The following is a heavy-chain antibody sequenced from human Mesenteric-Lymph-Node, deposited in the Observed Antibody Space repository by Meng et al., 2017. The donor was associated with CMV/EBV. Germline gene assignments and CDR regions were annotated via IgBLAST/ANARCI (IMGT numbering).Heavy chain of an antibody. V-gene: IGHV1-8*01. CDR1: GYTFTSYD. J-gene: IGHJ4*02. Sequence: CKASGYTFTSYDINWVRQATGQGLEWMGWMNPNSGNTGYAQKFQGRVTMARNTSISTAYMELSSLRSEDTAVYYCARGYYGDIPLDYWGQGTLVTVSS. CDR2: MNPNSGNT. D-gene: IGHD4-17*01. CDR3: ARGYYGDIPLDY.